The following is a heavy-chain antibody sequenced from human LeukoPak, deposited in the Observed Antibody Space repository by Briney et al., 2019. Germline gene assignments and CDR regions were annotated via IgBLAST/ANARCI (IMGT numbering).Heavy chain of an antibody. V-gene: IGHV1-69*05. D-gene: IGHD6-19*01. CDR1: GGTFSSYA. CDR3: ARGAGTPTTFYYYYYYMDV. J-gene: IGHJ6*03. CDR2: IIPIFGTA. Sequence: GSSVKVSCKASGGTFSSYAISWVRQAPGQGLEWMGGIIPIFGTANYAQKFQGRVTITRNTSTSTAYMELSSLRSEDTAVYYCARGAGTPTTFYYYYYYMDVWGKGTTVTVSS.